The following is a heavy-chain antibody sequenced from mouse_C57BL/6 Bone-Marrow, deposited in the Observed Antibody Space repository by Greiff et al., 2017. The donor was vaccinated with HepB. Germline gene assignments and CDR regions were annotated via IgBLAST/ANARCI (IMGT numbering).Heavy chain of an antibody. CDR1: GYAFSSSW. CDR3: GSTAQATFPWYFDV. V-gene: IGHV1-82*01. J-gene: IGHJ1*03. D-gene: IGHD3-2*02. CDR2: IYPGDGDT. Sequence: VQLQQSGPELVKPGASVKISCKASGYAFSSSWMNWVKQRPGKGLEWIGRIYPGDGDTNYNGKFKGKATLTADKSSSTAYMQLSSLTSEDSAVYFCGSTAQATFPWYFDVWGTGTTVTVSS.